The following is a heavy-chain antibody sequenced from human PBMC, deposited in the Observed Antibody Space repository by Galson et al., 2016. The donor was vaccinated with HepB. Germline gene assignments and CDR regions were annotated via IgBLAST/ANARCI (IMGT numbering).Heavy chain of an antibody. D-gene: IGHD2-21*02. J-gene: IGHJ4*02. CDR2: ISLSGGT. CDR1: GGPISSSKW. Sequence: SETLSLTCAVSGGPISSSKWWSWVRQPPGKGPEWIGEISLSGGTSYIPSLKSRVTISIDKSKDQFSLKLSSVTAADTAVFYCARGCPGGGDCQGGLDYWGQGTLATVSS. CDR3: ARGCPGGGDCQGGLDY. V-gene: IGHV4-4*02.